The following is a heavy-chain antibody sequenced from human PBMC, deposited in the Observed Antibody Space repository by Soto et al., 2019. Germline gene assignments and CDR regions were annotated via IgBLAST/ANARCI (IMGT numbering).Heavy chain of an antibody. J-gene: IGHJ5*02. CDR3: ARDVGWFDP. CDR1: GGSISTYY. Sequence: SETLSLTCTVSGGSISTYYWSWIRQPPGKGLEWIGYIYYTGSTDYNPSLRSRVTISVDTSKNQFSLKLSSVTAADTAVYYCARDVGWFDPWGQGTLVTVSS. CDR2: IYYTGST. V-gene: IGHV4-59*01.